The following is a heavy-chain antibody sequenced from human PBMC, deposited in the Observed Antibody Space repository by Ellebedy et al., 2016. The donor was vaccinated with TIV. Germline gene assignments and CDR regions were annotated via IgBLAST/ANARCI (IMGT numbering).Heavy chain of an antibody. Sequence: ASVKVSCKASGYAFNNYGISWVRQAPGQGPEWMGWISADSRITHYAQKVQGRVTMTIDTSTSTAYMALRTLTSDDTAVYYCAREEMYFYESAGYYYGSHGMDVWGQGTTVTVSS. CDR2: ISADSRIT. V-gene: IGHV1-18*04. CDR3: AREEMYFYESAGYYYGSHGMDV. D-gene: IGHD3-22*01. CDR1: GYAFNNYG. J-gene: IGHJ6*02.